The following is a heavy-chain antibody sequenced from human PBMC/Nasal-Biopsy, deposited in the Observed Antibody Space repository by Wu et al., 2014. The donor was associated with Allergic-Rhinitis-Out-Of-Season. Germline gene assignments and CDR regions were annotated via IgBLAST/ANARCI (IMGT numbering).Heavy chain of an antibody. Sequence: TLSLTCTVSGASISTPHYYWTWIRQHPGKGLEWIGYISFSGNTNYNPSLESRVTLSLDTSDNQFSLELNSVTAADTAIYFCAREPMVPXRRYYYYRMDVWGQGTTVTVSS. J-gene: IGHJ6*02. V-gene: IGHV4-31*03. CDR3: AREPMVPXRRYYYYRMDV. CDR1: GASISTPHYY. D-gene: IGHD3-10*01. CDR2: ISFSGNT.